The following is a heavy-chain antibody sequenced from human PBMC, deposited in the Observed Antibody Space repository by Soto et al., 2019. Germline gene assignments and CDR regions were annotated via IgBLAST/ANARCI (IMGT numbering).Heavy chain of an antibody. CDR1: GFTFSSYW. D-gene: IGHD2-2*01. CDR3: ASGSSTSCYQ. Sequence: PGGSLRLSCAASGFTFSSYWMHWVRHAPGKGLVWVSRINSDGSSTSYADSVKGRFTISRDNAKNTLYLQMNSQRAEDTAVYYCASGSSTSCYQWGQGTLVTVSS. J-gene: IGHJ4*02. CDR2: INSDGSST. V-gene: IGHV3-74*01.